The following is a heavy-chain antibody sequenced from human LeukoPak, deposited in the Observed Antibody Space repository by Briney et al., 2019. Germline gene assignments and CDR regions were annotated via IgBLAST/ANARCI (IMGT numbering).Heavy chain of an antibody. V-gene: IGHV3-74*01. CDR2: ITEDGTST. D-gene: IGHD3-22*01. J-gene: IGHJ4*02. Sequence: GGSLRLSCAASGFTFSNYWMHWVRQAPGKGLVWVSHITEDGTSTTYADSVKGRFTISRDNAKKTVFLQMNSLRAEDTAVYYCVRGPYYYDSSGYHFDYWGQGTLVTVSS. CDR3: VRGPYYYDSSGYHFDY. CDR1: GFTFSNYW.